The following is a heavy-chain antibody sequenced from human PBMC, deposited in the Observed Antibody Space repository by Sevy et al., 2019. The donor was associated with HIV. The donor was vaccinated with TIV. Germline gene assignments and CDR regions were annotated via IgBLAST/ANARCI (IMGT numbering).Heavy chain of an antibody. CDR2: ISYDGSNK. CDR3: ARGSRREKPSYIVVVVAATEANYGMDV. V-gene: IGHV3-30-3*01. Sequence: GGSLRLSCAASGFTFSSYAMHWVRQAPGKGLEWVAVISYDGSNKYYADSVKGRFTISRDNSKNTLYLQMNSLRAEDPAVYYCARGSRREKPSYIVVVVAATEANYGMDVWGQGTTVTVSS. CDR1: GFTFSSYA. D-gene: IGHD2-15*01. J-gene: IGHJ6*02.